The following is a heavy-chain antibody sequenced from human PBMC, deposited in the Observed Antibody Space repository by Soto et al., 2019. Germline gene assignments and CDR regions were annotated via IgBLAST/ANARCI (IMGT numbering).Heavy chain of an antibody. D-gene: IGHD5-12*01. Sequence: GESLKISCKGSGYSFTSYWIGWVRQAPGQGLEWMGWINPNSGSTNYAQKFQGRVTMTRDTSTSTVYMELSSLRSEDTAVYYCARGGGYSGYDYTNDYWGQGTLVTVSS. CDR2: INPNSGST. J-gene: IGHJ4*02. CDR1: GYSFTSYW. V-gene: IGHV1-46*01. CDR3: ARGGGYSGYDYTNDY.